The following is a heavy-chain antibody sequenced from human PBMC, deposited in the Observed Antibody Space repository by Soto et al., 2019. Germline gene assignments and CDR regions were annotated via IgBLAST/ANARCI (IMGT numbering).Heavy chain of an antibody. V-gene: IGHV3-74*01. D-gene: IGHD3-16*01. CDR2: ISPDGSDV. J-gene: IGHJ4*02. Sequence: QVVESGGGLVPPGGSLRLSCAASGFPFTNYWMNWVRQTPGKGLMWVSRISPDGSDVGYADSVEGRFTVSRDNAKNTLYLQMQRLRAEDKAMYYCGCWGHIWPGASSDFDRWGQGTLVPVPS. CDR3: GCWGHIWPGASSDFDR. CDR1: GFPFTNYW.